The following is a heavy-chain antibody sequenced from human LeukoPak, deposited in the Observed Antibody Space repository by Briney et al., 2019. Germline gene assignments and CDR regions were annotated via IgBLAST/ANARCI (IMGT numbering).Heavy chain of an antibody. V-gene: IGHV3-23*01. CDR1: GFTFSSFA. CDR2: ISGSGGNT. CDR3: ARDKVNDFYDTTAYDY. D-gene: IGHD3-22*01. J-gene: IGHJ4*02. Sequence: GGSLRLSCAVSGFTFSSFAMGWVRQAPGKGLEWVSAISGSGGNTYYADFVKGRFTISRDNAKNFLYLQMNSLRAEDTALYFCARDKVNDFYDTTAYDYWGQGTLVTVSS.